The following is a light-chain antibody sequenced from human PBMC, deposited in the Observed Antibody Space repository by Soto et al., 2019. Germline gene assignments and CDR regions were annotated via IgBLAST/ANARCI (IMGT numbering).Light chain of an antibody. J-gene: IGKJ3*01. CDR2: AAS. V-gene: IGKV1-27*01. Sequence: DIQMTQSPSSLSASVGDRVAITCRASQGISNYLAWYQQKTGKVPKLLIYAASNLQSGAPSRFSGSGSGTDFNLTISRLQPEDVATYYCEKYNSAPFTFGPGTQVDIK. CDR1: QGISNY. CDR3: EKYNSAPFT.